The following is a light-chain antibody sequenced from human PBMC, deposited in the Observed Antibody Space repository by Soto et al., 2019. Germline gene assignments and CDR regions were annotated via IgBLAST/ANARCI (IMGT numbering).Light chain of an antibody. CDR1: SSDVGGYNY. CDR3: SSYAASNNFYFV. V-gene: IGLV2-8*01. CDR2: EVT. J-gene: IGLJ3*02. Sequence: QSALTQPPSASGSPGQSVTISCTGTSSDVGGYNYVSWYQQYPGRAPKLMIYEVTERPSGVPDRVSGSKSGNTASLTVSGLHAEDEADYYCSSYAASNNFYFVFGGGTKVTVL.